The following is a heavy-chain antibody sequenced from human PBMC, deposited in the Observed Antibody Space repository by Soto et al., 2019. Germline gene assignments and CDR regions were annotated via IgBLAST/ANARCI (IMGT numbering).Heavy chain of an antibody. CDR2: VYTSGFT. V-gene: IGHV4-4*08. J-gene: IGHJ4*02. CDR3: ARLPSLDH. Sequence: PSETLSLTCTLSGRSLSNYFWTWIRQSPGKRLEWIGYVYTSGFTDYNPSLKRRATISIDTAKNQFSLKLAAVTAADTAVYYCARLPSLDHWGQG. CDR1: GRSLSNYF.